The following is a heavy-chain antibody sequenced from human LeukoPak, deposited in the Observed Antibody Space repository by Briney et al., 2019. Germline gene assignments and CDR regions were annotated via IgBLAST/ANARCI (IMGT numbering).Heavy chain of an antibody. D-gene: IGHD3-10*01. J-gene: IGHJ5*02. CDR1: GFTFSSYG. CDR2: IRYDGTNK. Sequence: GGSLRLSCAASGFTFSSYGMHWVRQAPGKGLEWVAFIRYDGTNKYYADSVKGRFTISRDNSKNTLYLQMNSLRAEDTAVYYCARGRPDGSGSYYKFDPWGQGTLVTVSS. V-gene: IGHV3-30*02. CDR3: ARGRPDGSGSYYKFDP.